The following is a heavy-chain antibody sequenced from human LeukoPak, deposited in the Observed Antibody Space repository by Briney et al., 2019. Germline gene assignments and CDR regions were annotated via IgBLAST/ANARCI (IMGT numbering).Heavy chain of an antibody. CDR1: GFTFSSYS. Sequence: KAGGSLRLSCAASGFTFSSYSMNWVRQAPGKGLEWVSSISSSSSYIYYADSVKGRFTISRDNAKNSLYLQMNSLRAEDTAVYYCASMFITMVRGVILEDNDYWGQGTLVTVSS. J-gene: IGHJ4*02. CDR2: ISSSSSYI. V-gene: IGHV3-21*01. D-gene: IGHD3-10*01. CDR3: ASMFITMVRGVILEDNDY.